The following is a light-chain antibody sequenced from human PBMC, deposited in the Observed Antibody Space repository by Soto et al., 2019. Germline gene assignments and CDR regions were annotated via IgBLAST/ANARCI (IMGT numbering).Light chain of an antibody. V-gene: IGKV1-13*02. CDR2: DVS. Sequence: AIQLTQSPSSLSAYLGDRVTITCRTSQGISSALAWYRQRPGKAPELLIYDVSTLASGVTSRFRGSGSGTDFTLTISGLQPEDFATYYCQQFSTYPLTFGGGTKVEIK. J-gene: IGKJ4*01. CDR1: QGISSA. CDR3: QQFSTYPLT.